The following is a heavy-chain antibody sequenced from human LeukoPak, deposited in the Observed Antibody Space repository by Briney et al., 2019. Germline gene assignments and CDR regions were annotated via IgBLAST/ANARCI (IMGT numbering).Heavy chain of an antibody. CDR1: GGSISSYY. D-gene: IGHD5-12*01. J-gene: IGHJ4*02. CDR3: ASASGYFSGGAVAY. CDR2: IYYSGST. Sequence: KASETLSLTCTVSGGSISSYYWSWIRQPPGKGLEWIGYIYYSGSTNYNPSLKSRVTISVDTSKNQFSLKLSSVTAADTAVYYCASASGYFSGGAVAYWGQGSLVTVSS. V-gene: IGHV4-59*12.